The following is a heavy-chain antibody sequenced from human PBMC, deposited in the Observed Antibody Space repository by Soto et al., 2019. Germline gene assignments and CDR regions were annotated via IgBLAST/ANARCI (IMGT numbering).Heavy chain of an antibody. D-gene: IGHD4-17*01. CDR3: ARVNGGDYFDY. Sequence: SETLSLTCTVSGGSISSGDYYWSWIRQPPGKGLEWIGYIYYSGSTYYNPSLKSRVTIPVDTSKNQFSLKLSSVTAADTAVYYCARVNGGDYFDYWGQGTLVTVSS. CDR1: GGSISSGDYY. V-gene: IGHV4-30-4*01. CDR2: IYYSGST. J-gene: IGHJ4*02.